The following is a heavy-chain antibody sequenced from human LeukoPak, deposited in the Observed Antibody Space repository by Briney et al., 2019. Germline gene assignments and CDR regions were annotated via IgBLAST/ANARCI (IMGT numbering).Heavy chain of an antibody. CDR1: VFTFSSYA. Sequence: GGALRLSCAASVFTFSSYAMSWVRQAPGKGLEWVSAVSGSGGSTYYEDSVKGRFTISRDNSKNTLYLQMNSLRAEDTAVYYCAKVYCSSWYDAFDIWGQGPRVTVSS. V-gene: IGHV3-23*01. J-gene: IGHJ3*02. D-gene: IGHD6-13*01. CDR3: AKVYCSSWYDAFDI. CDR2: VSGSGGST.